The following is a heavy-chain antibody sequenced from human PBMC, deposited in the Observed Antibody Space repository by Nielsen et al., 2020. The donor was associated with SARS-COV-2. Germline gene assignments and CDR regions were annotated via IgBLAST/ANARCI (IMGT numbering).Heavy chain of an antibody. V-gene: IGHV3-66*01. CDR1: GLTLRSNY. CDR2: IYSGVET. D-gene: IGHD6-19*01. Sequence: GESLKISCAAPGLTLRSNYMSWVRQAPGKGPEWVSVIYSGVETYYANSVKGRFTFSRDTSKNTVYLQMNSLRVDDTAVYYCARGAGGLSGPFDYWGQGTLVTVSS. CDR3: ARGAGGLSGPFDY. J-gene: IGHJ4*02.